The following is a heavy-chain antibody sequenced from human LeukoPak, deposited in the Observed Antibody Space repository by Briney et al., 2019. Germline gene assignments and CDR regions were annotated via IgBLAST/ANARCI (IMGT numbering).Heavy chain of an antibody. Sequence: SGGSLRLSCAASGFTFSGYAMHWVRQAPGKGLEWVAVISYDGSNKYYADSVKGRFTISRDNSKNTLYLQMNSLRAEDTAVYYCARDKQWLGPLDYWGQGTLVTVSS. D-gene: IGHD6-19*01. CDR1: GFTFSGYA. J-gene: IGHJ4*02. V-gene: IGHV3-30-3*01. CDR3: ARDKQWLGPLDY. CDR2: ISYDGSNK.